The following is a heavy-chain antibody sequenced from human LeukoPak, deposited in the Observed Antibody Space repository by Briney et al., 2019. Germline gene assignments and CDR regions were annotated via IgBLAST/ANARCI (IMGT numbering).Heavy chain of an antibody. J-gene: IGHJ4*02. D-gene: IGHD7-27*01. Sequence: GESLKISCKASGYSFTSYWIGWVRHMPGKGLEWMGIIDPSDSETRYTPSFQGQVTISVDMSLTTAYLQWNSLKASDTAMYYCARQTAMGRSGDYWGQGTLVTVSS. CDR3: ARQTAMGRSGDY. CDR1: GYSFTSYW. CDR2: IDPSDSET. V-gene: IGHV5-51*01.